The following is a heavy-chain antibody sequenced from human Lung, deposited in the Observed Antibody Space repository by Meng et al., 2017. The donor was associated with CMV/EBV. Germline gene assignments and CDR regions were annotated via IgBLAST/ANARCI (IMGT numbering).Heavy chain of an antibody. D-gene: IGHD6-13*01. V-gene: IGHV1-46*01. CDR2: INPTGGGT. CDR3: ARDHPPQSSSPPGVNWFDP. Sequence: ASVKVSCKASGYTFTSSYMNWVRQAPGQGLEWMGIINPTGGGTSYAKKFQGRVTMTRDTSTSTVYMELSSLRSEDTAVYYCARDHPPQSSSPPGVNWFDPWGQGTLVTVSS. J-gene: IGHJ5*02. CDR1: GYTFTSSY.